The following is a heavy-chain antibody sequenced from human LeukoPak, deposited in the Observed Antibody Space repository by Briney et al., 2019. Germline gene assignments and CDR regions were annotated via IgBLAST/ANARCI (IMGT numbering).Heavy chain of an antibody. V-gene: IGHV3-30*02. D-gene: IGHD6-19*01. CDR2: IRYDGSNK. CDR3: AKGSKAVLFTKDYYMDV. J-gene: IGHJ6*03. CDR1: GFTFSSYG. Sequence: GGSLRLSCAASGFTFSSYGIHWVRQAPGKGLGWVAFIRYDGSNKYYADSVKGRFTISRDNSKNTLYLQMNSLRAEDTALYYCAKGSKAVLFTKDYYMDVWGKGITVTISS.